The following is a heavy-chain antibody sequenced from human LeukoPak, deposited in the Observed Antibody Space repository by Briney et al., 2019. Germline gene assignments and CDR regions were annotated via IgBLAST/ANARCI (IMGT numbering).Heavy chain of an antibody. CDR1: GGSFSGYY. CDR3: ARDPYVWGSYRGLYYFDY. V-gene: IGHV4-34*01. J-gene: IGHJ4*02. Sequence: SETLSLTCAVYGGSFSGYYWSWIRQPPGKGLEWIGEINHSGSTNYNPSLKSRVTISVDTSKNQFSLKLSSVTAADTAVYYCARDPYVWGSYRGLYYFDYWGQGTLVTVSS. CDR2: INHSGST. D-gene: IGHD3-16*02.